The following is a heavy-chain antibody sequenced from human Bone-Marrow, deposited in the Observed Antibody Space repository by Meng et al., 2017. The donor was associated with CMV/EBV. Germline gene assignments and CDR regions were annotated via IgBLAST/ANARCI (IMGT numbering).Heavy chain of an antibody. Sequence: TFRNAGMNWVRQAPGKGLKWVGRIKSKTDGGTTDYAEPVKGRFTISRDDSKNTLYLQMNSLKTEDTAVYYCTTGGWTIFGVVIKPFDYWGQGTLVTVSS. D-gene: IGHD3-3*01. V-gene: IGHV3-15*07. CDR2: IKSKTDGGTT. CDR1: TFRNAG. J-gene: IGHJ4*02. CDR3: TTGGWTIFGVVIKPFDY.